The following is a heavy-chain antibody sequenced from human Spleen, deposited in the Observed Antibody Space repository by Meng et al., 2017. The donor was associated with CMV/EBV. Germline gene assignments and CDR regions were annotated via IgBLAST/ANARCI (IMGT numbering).Heavy chain of an antibody. CDR2: ISPYNGNT. Sequence: ASVKVSCKASDSTFTNYGVSWVRQAPGQGLEWMGWISPYNGNTNYAQKVQGRVTMTADTSTSTAYMELRSLMSDDTAVYYCATFRSILVVPEGVLDYYYGMDVWGQGTTVTVSS. J-gene: IGHJ6*02. CDR1: DSTFTNYG. CDR3: ATFRSILVVPEGVLDYYYGMDV. V-gene: IGHV1-18*01. D-gene: IGHD2-2*01.